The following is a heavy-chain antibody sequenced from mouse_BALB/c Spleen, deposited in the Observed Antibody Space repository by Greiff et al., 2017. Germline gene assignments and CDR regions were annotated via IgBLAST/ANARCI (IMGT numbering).Heavy chain of an antibody. V-gene: IGHV1-4*02. J-gene: IGHJ3*01. CDR2: INPSSGYT. CDR3: ARDGYYGAWFAY. D-gene: IGHD2-3*01. CDR1: GYTFTSYT. Sequence: QVQLQQSAAELARPGASVKMSCKASGYTFTSYTMHWVKQRPGQGLEWIGYINPSSGYTEYNQKFKDKTTLTADKSSSTAYMQLSSLTSEDSAVYYCARDGYYGAWFAYWGQGTLVTVSA.